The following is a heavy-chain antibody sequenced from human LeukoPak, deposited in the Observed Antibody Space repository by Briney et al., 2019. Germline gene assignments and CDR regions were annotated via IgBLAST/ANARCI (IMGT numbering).Heavy chain of an antibody. V-gene: IGHV3-23*01. CDR3: VKDIQVTY. CDR2: ISSSGANT. J-gene: IGHJ4*02. Sequence: GGSLRLSCAASGFGFNDAAMTWVRQAPGKGVEWVSLISSSGANTYSADSVKGRFTISRDNSKNTLFLQMNSLRAEDTAMYYCVKDIQVTYWGEGTLVTVSS. D-gene: IGHD4-23*01. CDR1: GFGFNDAA.